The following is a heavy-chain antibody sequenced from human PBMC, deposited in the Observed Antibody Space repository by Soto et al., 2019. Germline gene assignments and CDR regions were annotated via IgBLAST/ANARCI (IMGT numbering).Heavy chain of an antibody. Sequence: SETLSLTCAVYGGSFSGYYWSWIRQPPGKGLEWIGEINHSGSTNYNPSLKSRVTISVDTSKNQFSLKLSSVTAADTAVYYCARFSSYYYGSGSYYFDYWGQGTLVTVSS. V-gene: IGHV4-34*01. CDR2: INHSGST. CDR3: ARFSSYYYGSGSYYFDY. J-gene: IGHJ4*02. D-gene: IGHD3-10*01. CDR1: GGSFSGYY.